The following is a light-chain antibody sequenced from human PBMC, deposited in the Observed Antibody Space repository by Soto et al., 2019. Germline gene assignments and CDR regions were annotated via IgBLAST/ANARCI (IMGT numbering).Light chain of an antibody. CDR3: QQYDTYWT. V-gene: IGKV1-5*03. Sequence: DIQMTQSPSTLSAFVGDRVTITCRASQSISSWLAWYQQKPGKAPKLLIYKASSLESGVPSRFSGSGSGTEFTLTTSSLQPDDCATYYCQQYDTYWTFGQGTKVEIK. CDR1: QSISSW. CDR2: KAS. J-gene: IGKJ1*01.